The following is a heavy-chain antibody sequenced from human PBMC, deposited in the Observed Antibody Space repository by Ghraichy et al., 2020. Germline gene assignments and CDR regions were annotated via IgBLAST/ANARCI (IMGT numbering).Heavy chain of an antibody. CDR1: GFTFNTYA. CDR2: ISGNGGNT. D-gene: IGHD3-22*01. Sequence: GGSLRLSCAVSGFTFNTYAMNWVRQAPGKGLEWVSSISGNGGNTDYADSVKGRFTISRDNSKNTLYLQMNSLRIEDTAVYHCAKEAGPWGYWFDYWGQGTLVTVSS. V-gene: IGHV3-23*01. J-gene: IGHJ4*02. CDR3: AKEAGPWGYWFDY.